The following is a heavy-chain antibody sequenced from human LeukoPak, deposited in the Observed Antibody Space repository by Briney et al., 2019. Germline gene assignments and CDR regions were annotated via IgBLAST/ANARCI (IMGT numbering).Heavy chain of an antibody. J-gene: IGHJ4*02. D-gene: IGHD6-19*01. V-gene: IGHV3-30-3*01. CDR2: ISSAGSTK. Sequence: PGGSQRLSCAASGFTFNTYAMHWVRQAAGMGLEWVAVISSAGSTKYYADSVKGRFTVSRDNSENTLYLQMNSLRAEDTAVYYCARRIFQGSSGWYLFDYWGQGTLVTVSS. CDR1: GFTFNTYA. CDR3: ARRIFQGSSGWYLFDY.